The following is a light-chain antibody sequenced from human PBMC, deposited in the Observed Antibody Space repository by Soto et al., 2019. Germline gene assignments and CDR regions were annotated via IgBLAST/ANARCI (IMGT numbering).Light chain of an antibody. V-gene: IGKV1-33*01. J-gene: IGKJ2*01. CDR2: DAS. Sequence: DIQMTQSPSSLSASVGDRVTITCQASQDIKDFLNWYQQKPGKAPKLLIYDASNLEPGVPSRFSGRGSGTDFTFTIASLQPEDIATYYCQQYDGLHPYTFGQGTKLEIK. CDR3: QQYDGLHPYT. CDR1: QDIKDF.